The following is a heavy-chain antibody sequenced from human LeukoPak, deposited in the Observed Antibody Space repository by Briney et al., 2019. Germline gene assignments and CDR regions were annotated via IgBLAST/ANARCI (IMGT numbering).Heavy chain of an antibody. CDR2: ISGSGGST. CDR3: AKDWAGSDRRYYFDY. V-gene: IGHV3-23*01. J-gene: IGHJ4*02. Sequence: PGGSLRLSCAASGFTFSSYAMGWVRQALGKGLEWVSVISGSGGSTYYADSVKGRFTISRDNSQNTLYLQMNSLRAEDSAVYYCAKDWAGSDRRYYFDYWGQGTLVTVFS. CDR1: GFTFSSYA. D-gene: IGHD3-22*01.